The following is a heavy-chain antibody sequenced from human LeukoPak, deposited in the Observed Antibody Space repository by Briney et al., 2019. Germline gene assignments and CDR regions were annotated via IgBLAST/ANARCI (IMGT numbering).Heavy chain of an antibody. V-gene: IGHV3-53*01. Sequence: PGGSLRLSCAASGFTFSSYEMNWVRQAPGKGLEWVSVIYSGGNTYYADSVKGRFTISRDISKNTLYLQMNSLRAEDTAVYYCARFRYGSGSTVEYYFDYWGQGTLVTVSS. CDR3: ARFRYGSGSTVEYYFDY. J-gene: IGHJ4*02. D-gene: IGHD3-10*01. CDR2: IYSGGNT. CDR1: GFTFSSYE.